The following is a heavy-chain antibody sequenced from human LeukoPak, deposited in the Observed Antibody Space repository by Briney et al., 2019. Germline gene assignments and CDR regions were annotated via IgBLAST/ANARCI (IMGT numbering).Heavy chain of an antibody. CDR1: GSSISSYY. Sequence: PSETLSLTCTVSGSSISSYYWSWIRQPPGKGLEWIGYIYYSGSTNYNPSLKSRVTISVDTSKNQFSLKLSSVTAADTAVYYCARHIVGATFDPWGQGTLVTVSS. CDR3: ARHIVGATFDP. J-gene: IGHJ5*02. CDR2: IYYSGST. V-gene: IGHV4-59*08. D-gene: IGHD1-26*01.